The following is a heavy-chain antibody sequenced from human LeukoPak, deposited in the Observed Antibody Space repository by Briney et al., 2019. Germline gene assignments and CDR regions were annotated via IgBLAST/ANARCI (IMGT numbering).Heavy chain of an antibody. CDR1: GYRFISYW. CDR3: ARSLTAAAGDY. J-gene: IGHJ4*02. D-gene: IGHD6-25*01. V-gene: IGHV5-51*01. Sequence: GESLKISCKGSGYRFISYWIGWVRQIPGKGLEWMAIIYPADSDIRYSPSFQGQVTISADKSISTAYLQWSSLKASDTAMYYCARSLTAAAGDYWGPGTLVTVSS. CDR2: IYPADSDI.